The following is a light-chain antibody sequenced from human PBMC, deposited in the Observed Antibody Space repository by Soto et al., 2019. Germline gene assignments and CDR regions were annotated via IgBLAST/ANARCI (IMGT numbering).Light chain of an antibody. V-gene: IGKV3-20*01. J-gene: IGKJ1*01. CDR2: RAS. Sequence: EIVLTQSPGTLSLSPGDRATLACTASQSVSNNYVAWYQQKPGQAPRLLIFRASNKATGVPDRFSGSGSGTDFTLTISRLEPEDFAVYYCQHYGSSRTFGQGTKVDIK. CDR3: QHYGSSRT. CDR1: QSVSNNY.